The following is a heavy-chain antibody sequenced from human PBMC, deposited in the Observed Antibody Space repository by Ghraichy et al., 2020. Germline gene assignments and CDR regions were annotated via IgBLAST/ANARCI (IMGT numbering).Heavy chain of an antibody. D-gene: IGHD6-13*01. V-gene: IGHV3-23*01. CDR2: ISGSGGST. Sequence: GVLNISCAASGFTFSSYAMSWVRQAPGKGLEWVSAISGSGGSTYYADSVKGRFTISRDNSKNTLYLQMNSLRAEDTAVYYCAKDEFDSSSWYNYYYYYGMDVWGQGTTVTVSS. J-gene: IGHJ6*02. CDR3: AKDEFDSSSWYNYYYYYGMDV. CDR1: GFTFSSYA.